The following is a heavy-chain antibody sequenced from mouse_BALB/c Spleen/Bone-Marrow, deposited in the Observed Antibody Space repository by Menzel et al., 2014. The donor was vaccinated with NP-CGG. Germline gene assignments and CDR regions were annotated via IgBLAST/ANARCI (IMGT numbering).Heavy chain of an antibody. CDR2: ISSGGSYT. CDR1: GFTFSSCA. Sequence: EVKLQESGGGLVKPGGSLKLSCAASGFTFSSCAMSWVRQSPEKRLEWVAEISSGGSYTYYPDTVTGRFTISRDNAKNTLYLEMSSLRSEDTAMYYCARDSSGYFDYWGQGTTLTVSS. J-gene: IGHJ2*01. V-gene: IGHV5-9-4*01. CDR3: ARDSSGYFDY. D-gene: IGHD3-1*01.